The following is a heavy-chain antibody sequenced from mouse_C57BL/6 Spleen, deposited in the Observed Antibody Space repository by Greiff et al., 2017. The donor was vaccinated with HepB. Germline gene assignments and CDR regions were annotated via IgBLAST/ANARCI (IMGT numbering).Heavy chain of an antibody. V-gene: IGHV1-4*01. CDR3: ARRRDGYPFDY. Sequence: VKLMESGAELARPGASVKMSCKASGYTFTSYTMHWVKQRPGQGLEWIGYINPSSGYTKYNQKFKDKATLTADKSSSTAYMQLSSLTSEDSAVYYCARRRDGYPFDYWGQGTTLTVSS. CDR2: INPSSGYT. J-gene: IGHJ2*01. D-gene: IGHD2-3*01. CDR1: GYTFTSYT.